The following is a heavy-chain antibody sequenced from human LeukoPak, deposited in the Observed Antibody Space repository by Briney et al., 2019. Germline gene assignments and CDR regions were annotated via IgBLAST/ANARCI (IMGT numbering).Heavy chain of an antibody. CDR2: IIPIFGTA. CDR1: GGTFSSYA. D-gene: IGHD6-13*01. V-gene: IGHV1-69*05. Sequence: ASVKVSCQASGGTFSSYAISWVRQAPGQGLEWMGGIIPIFGTANYAQKFQGRVTITTDESTSTAYMELSSLRSEDTAVYYCARDWTDSSSWSERYNWFDPWGQGTLVTVSS. CDR3: ARDWTDSSSWSERYNWFDP. J-gene: IGHJ5*02.